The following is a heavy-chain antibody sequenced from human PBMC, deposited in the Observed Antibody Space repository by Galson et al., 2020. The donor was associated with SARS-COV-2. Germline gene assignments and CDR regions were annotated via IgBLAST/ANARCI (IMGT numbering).Heavy chain of an antibody. CDR1: GFTFSSYS. Sequence: GGSLRLSCAASGFTFSSYSMNWVRQAPGKGLEWVSYISSSSTIYYADSVKGRFTISRDNAKNSLYLQMNSLRAEDTVVYYCARGVPFGEFYFDYWGQGTLVTVSS. D-gene: IGHD3-10*01. CDR3: ARGVPFGEFYFDY. CDR2: ISSSSTI. J-gene: IGHJ4*02. V-gene: IGHV3-48*01.